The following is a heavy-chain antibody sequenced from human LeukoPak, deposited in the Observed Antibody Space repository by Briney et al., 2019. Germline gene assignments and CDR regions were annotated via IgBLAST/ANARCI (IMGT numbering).Heavy chain of an antibody. CDR3: ARDPEDIDY. D-gene: IGHD2-15*01. Sequence: PGGSLRLSCAASGFIFSSYAMSWVRQAPGKGLEWVSYISSSSNTIHYADSVKGRFTISRDNGKNSLYLQMNSLRAEDTAVYYCARDPEDIDYWGQGTLVTVSS. CDR1: GFIFSSYA. J-gene: IGHJ4*02. CDR2: ISSSSNTI. V-gene: IGHV3-48*01.